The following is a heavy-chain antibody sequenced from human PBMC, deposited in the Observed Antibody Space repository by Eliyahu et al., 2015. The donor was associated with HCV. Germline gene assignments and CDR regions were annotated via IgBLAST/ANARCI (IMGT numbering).Heavy chain of an antibody. V-gene: IGHV4-34*01. CDR2: HHSGST. J-gene: IGHJ2*01. D-gene: IGHD3-22*01. CDR3: ARGGGSSGYQHNWYFDL. CDR1: GGSFXGYY. Sequence: QVQLQQWGAGLLKPSETLSLTCGVYGGSFXGYYWSWIRQPPREGAGVDWGNHHSGSTNYNPSLKSRVTISVDTSKNQFSLKLSSVTAADTAVYYCARGGGSSGYQHNWYFDLWGRGTLVTVSS.